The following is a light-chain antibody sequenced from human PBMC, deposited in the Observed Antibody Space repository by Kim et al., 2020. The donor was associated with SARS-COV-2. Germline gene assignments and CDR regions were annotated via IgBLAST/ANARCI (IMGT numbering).Light chain of an antibody. CDR2: DVT. J-gene: IGLJ2*01. Sequence: QSALTQPASVSGSPGQSITISCTGTTSDVGGYNFVSWYQQYPGKAPKIIIYDVTNQPSGVYNRFSGSKSGNTASLTISGLQAEDEADYYCTSFRSDNALEVVFGGGTQLTVL. CDR3: TSFRSDNALEVV. CDR1: TSDVGGYNF. V-gene: IGLV2-14*03.